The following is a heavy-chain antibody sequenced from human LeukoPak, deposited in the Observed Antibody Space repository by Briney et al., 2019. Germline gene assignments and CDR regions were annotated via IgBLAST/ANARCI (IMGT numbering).Heavy chain of an antibody. CDR3: ARDRDSLYSYGSDLDY. D-gene: IGHD5-18*01. Sequence: AGSLRLSCAVSGFTFSTFSMNWVRQAPGKGLEWVSYISSSGSTIYYADSVKGRFTISRDNAKNSLYLQMNSLRAEDTAVYYCARDRDSLYSYGSDLDYWGQGTLVTVSS. CDR1: GFTFSTFS. V-gene: IGHV3-48*04. J-gene: IGHJ4*02. CDR2: ISSSGSTI.